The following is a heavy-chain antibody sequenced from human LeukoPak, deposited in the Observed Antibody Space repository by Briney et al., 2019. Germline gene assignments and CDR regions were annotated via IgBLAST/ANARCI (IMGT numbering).Heavy chain of an antibody. CDR3: VNVGLIEVTGTAH. D-gene: IGHD6-19*01. CDR1: GYTFTRYY. Sequence: ASVKVSCKASGYTFTRYYMHWVRQAPGQGLEWMGVINPSGTSTTYAQEFQGRVTMTRDTSTSTVYMELGSLRSEDTAVYYCVNVGLIEVTGTAHWGQGTLVTVSS. V-gene: IGHV1-46*01. CDR2: INPSGTST. J-gene: IGHJ4*02.